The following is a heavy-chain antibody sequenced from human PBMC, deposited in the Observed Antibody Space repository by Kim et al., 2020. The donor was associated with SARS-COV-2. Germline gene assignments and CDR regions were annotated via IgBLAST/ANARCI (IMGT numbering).Heavy chain of an antibody. CDR3: ARDTYSSSWPNFDY. D-gene: IGHD6-13*01. Sequence: AVSVNSRITINPDTSKNQFSLQLNSVTPEDTAVYYCARDTYSSSWPNFDYWGQGTLVTVSS. V-gene: IGHV6-1*01. J-gene: IGHJ4*02.